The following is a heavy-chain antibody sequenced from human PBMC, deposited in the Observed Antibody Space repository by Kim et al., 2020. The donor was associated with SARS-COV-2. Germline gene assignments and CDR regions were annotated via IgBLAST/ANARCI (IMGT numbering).Heavy chain of an antibody. Sequence: GGSLRLSCAASGFTFSSYGMHWVRQAPGKGLEWVAVISYDGSNKYYADSVKGRFTISRDNSKNTLYLQMNSLRAEDTAVYYCAHAPYSSWFDYWRQGTLVTVSS. J-gene: IGHJ4*02. CDR2: ISYDGSNK. CDR1: GFTFSSYG. V-gene: IGHV3-30*03. D-gene: IGHD6-19*01. CDR3: AHAPYSSWFDY.